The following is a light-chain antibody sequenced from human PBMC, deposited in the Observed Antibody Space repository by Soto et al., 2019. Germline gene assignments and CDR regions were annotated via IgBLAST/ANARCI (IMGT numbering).Light chain of an antibody. J-gene: IGLJ7*01. CDR1: SSDIGAYNY. Sequence: QSVLTQPASVSGSPGQSITISCTGTSSDIGAYNYVSWYQQYPGKAPKLMIYEVSNRPSGVSNRFSGSKSANTASLTISGHQAEDEADYYCSSYTTTSTAVLGGGTQLTV. CDR2: EVS. CDR3: SSYTTTSTAV. V-gene: IGLV2-14*01.